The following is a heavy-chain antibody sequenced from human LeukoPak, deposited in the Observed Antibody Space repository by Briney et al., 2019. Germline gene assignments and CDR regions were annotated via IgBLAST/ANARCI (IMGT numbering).Heavy chain of an antibody. V-gene: IGHV3-48*03. D-gene: IGHD2/OR15-2a*01. J-gene: IGHJ3*02. CDR3: AREGVLRHNTFDI. CDR2: ISSSGRTI. CDR1: GFTFSSYE. Sequence: GGSLRLSCAASGFTFSSYEMNWVRQAPGKGLEWVSYISSSGRTIYYADSVKGRFTISRDNAKNSLYLQMNSLRAEDTAVYYCAREGVLRHNTFDIWGQGTMVTVSA.